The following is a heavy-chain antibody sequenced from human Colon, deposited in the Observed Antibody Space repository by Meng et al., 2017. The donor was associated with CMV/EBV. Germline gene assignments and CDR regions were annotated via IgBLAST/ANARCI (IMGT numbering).Heavy chain of an antibody. CDR3: ATNYCSSTSCYAHWFDP. V-gene: IGHV1-69*10. J-gene: IGHJ5*02. CDR2: IIPILGIA. D-gene: IGHD2-2*01. CDR1: GGTFSSYA. Sequence: SVKVSCKASGGTFSSYAISWVRQAPGQGLEWMGGIIPILGIANYAQKFRGRVTITADKSTSTAYMELSSLRSEDTAVYYCATNYCSSTSCYAHWFDPWGQGTLVTVSS.